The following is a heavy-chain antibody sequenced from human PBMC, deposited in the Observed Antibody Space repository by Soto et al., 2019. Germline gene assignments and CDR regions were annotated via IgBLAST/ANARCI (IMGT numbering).Heavy chain of an antibody. J-gene: IGHJ4*02. Sequence: PSETLSLTCTVSGGSVISGGYYWNWIRQHPGRGLEWVGYISNSGSTYYSPSLNARVTISLDMPRNHFSLRLTSVTAADTAVYYCARGPFSRTPLFDSWGQGTLVTVSS. CDR2: ISNSGST. CDR1: GGSVISGGYY. D-gene: IGHD3-3*02. V-gene: IGHV4-31*03. CDR3: ARGPFSRTPLFDS.